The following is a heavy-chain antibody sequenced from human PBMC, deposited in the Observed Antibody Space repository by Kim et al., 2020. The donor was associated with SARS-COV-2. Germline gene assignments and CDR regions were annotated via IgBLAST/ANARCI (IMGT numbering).Heavy chain of an antibody. J-gene: IGHJ4*02. CDR3: ARDQVVVPAARAGPPENY. D-gene: IGHD2-2*01. Sequence: GGSLRLSCAASGFTFSSYSMNWVRQAPGKGLEWVSYISSSSSTIYYADSVKGPFTISRDNAKNSLYLQMNSLRDEDTAVYYCARDQVVVPAARAGPPENYWCQGTLVTVSS. V-gene: IGHV3-48*02. CDR2: ISSSSSTI. CDR1: GFTFSSYS.